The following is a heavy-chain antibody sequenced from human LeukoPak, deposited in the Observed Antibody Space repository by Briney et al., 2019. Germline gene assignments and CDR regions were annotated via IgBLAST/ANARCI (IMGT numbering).Heavy chain of an antibody. CDR3: TTDFRPHGAFDI. Sequence: GGSLRLSCAASGFTFSSYAMSWVRQAPGKGLEWVSAISGSGGSTYYADSVKGRFTISRDNSKNTLYLQMNSLKTEDTAVYYCTTDFRPHGAFDIWGQGTMVTVSS. CDR1: GFTFSSYA. V-gene: IGHV3-23*01. CDR2: ISGSGGST. J-gene: IGHJ3*02.